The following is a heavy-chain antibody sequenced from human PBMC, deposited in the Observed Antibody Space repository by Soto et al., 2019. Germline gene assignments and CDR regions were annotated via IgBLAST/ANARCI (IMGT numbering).Heavy chain of an antibody. Sequence: GESLKISCAASGFTFSDYYMSWIRQAPGKGLEWVSYISSSGSTIYYADSVKGRFTISRDNAKNSLYLQMNSLRAEDTAVYYCAREVTMVRGALPQYYFDYWGQGTLVTVSS. CDR1: GFTFSDYY. D-gene: IGHD3-10*01. V-gene: IGHV3-11*01. CDR2: ISSSGSTI. CDR3: AREVTMVRGALPQYYFDY. J-gene: IGHJ4*02.